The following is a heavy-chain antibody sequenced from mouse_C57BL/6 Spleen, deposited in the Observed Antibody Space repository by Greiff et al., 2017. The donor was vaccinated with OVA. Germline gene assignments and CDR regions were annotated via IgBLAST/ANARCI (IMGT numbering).Heavy chain of an antibody. J-gene: IGHJ4*01. Sequence: EVQLQQSGTVLARPGASVKMSCKTSGYTFTSYWMHWVKQRPGQGLEWIGAIYPGNSDTSYNQKFKGKANLTAVTSASTAYMELSSLTNEDSAVYYCTRGDDSYAMDYWGQGTSVTVSS. V-gene: IGHV1-5*01. CDR1: GYTFTSYW. CDR3: TRGDDSYAMDY. CDR2: IYPGNSDT.